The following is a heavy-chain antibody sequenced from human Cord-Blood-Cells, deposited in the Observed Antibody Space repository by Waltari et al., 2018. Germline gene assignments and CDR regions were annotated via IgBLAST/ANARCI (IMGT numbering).Heavy chain of an antibody. CDR1: GGTFSSYA. CDR3: ASRKSTYESSGYYFDY. CDR2: IIPIFGTA. Sequence: QVQLVQSGAEVKKPGSSVKVSCKASGGTFSSYAISWVRQAPVQGLEWMGGIIPIFGTANYAQKFQGRVTITADESTSTAYMELSSLRSEDTAVYYCASRKSTYESSGYYFDYWGQGTLVTVSS. D-gene: IGHD3-22*01. J-gene: IGHJ4*02. V-gene: IGHV1-69*01.